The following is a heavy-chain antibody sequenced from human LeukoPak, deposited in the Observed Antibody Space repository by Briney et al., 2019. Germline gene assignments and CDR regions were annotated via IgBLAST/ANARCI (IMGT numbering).Heavy chain of an antibody. J-gene: IGHJ5*02. CDR1: GGSLTGYY. Sequence: SETLSLTCAVYGGSLTGYYWSWIRQPPGKGLEWIGEIHHSGSTNYNPSLKSRVTISVDTSKNQFSLKLSSVTAADTAVYYCASIAAAGTRVPDPWGQGTLVTVSS. V-gene: IGHV4-34*01. CDR2: IHHSGST. D-gene: IGHD6-13*01. CDR3: ASIAAAGTRVPDP.